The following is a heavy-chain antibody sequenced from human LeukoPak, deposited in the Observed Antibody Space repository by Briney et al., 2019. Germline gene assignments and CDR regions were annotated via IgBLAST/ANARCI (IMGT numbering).Heavy chain of an antibody. J-gene: IGHJ6*03. Sequence: SETLSLTCAVSGYSISSGYYWGWFRQPPGKGLEWIGCMYHSGSTYYNPSLKSRVTISVDTSKNQFSLKLSSVTAADTAVYYCARQGGSSSPYYYYYMDVWRKGTTVTVSS. D-gene: IGHD6-13*01. V-gene: IGHV4-38-2*01. CDR1: GYSISSGYY. CDR3: ARQGGSSSPYYYYYMDV. CDR2: MYHSGST.